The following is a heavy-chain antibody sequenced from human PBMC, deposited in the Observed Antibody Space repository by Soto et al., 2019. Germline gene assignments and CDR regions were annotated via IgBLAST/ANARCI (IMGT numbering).Heavy chain of an antibody. CDR3: ARDPFLKPNIYHDSSGYYSGGSFDY. CDR2: INPSGGST. Sequence: ASVKVSCKASGYTFTSYYMHWVRQAPGQGLEWMGIINPSGGSTSYAQKFQGRVTMTRDTSTSTVYMELSSLRSEDTAVYYCARDPFLKPNIYHDSSGYYSGGSFDYWG. CDR1: GYTFTSYY. D-gene: IGHD3-22*01. J-gene: IGHJ4*01. V-gene: IGHV1-46*03.